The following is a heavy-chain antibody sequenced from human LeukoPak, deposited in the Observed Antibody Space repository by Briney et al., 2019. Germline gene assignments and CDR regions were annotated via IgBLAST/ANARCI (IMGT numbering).Heavy chain of an antibody. Sequence: GGSLRLSCAASGFTFSSYSMNWVRQAPGKGLEWVSSISSSNSYIYYADSVKGRFTISRDNAKNSLYLQMNSLRAEDTAVYYCARGRYCSGGSCYPSAFDIWGQGTMVTVSS. J-gene: IGHJ3*02. D-gene: IGHD2-15*01. CDR3: ARGRYCSGGSCYPSAFDI. CDR2: ISSSNSYI. V-gene: IGHV3-21*01. CDR1: GFTFSSYS.